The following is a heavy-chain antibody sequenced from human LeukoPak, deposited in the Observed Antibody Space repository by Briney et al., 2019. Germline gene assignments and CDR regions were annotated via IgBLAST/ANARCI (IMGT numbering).Heavy chain of an antibody. CDR1: GESFSNYY. CDR2: IHHSGSS. D-gene: IGHD3-22*01. CDR3: ARVPTKYYYDSSGSYYFDY. V-gene: IGHV4-34*01. Sequence: SETLSLTCAVTGESFSNYYWDWVRQPPGKGPEWLGEIHHSGSSNYNPSLKSRVTISVDTSKNQFSLKLSSVTAADTAVYYCARVPTKYYYDSSGSYYFDYWGQGTLVTVSS. J-gene: IGHJ4*02.